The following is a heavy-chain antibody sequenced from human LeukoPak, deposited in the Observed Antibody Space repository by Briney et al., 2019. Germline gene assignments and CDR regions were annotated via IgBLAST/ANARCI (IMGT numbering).Heavy chain of an antibody. D-gene: IGHD6-13*01. V-gene: IGHV4-59*01. Sequence: PSETLPLTCTVSGGSISSYYWSWIRQPPGKGLEWIGYIYYSGSTNYNPSLKSRVTISVDTSKNQFSLKLSSVTAADTAVYYCARDDGQQGAFDIWGQGTMVTVSS. CDR3: ARDDGQQGAFDI. CDR1: GGSISSYY. J-gene: IGHJ3*02. CDR2: IYYSGST.